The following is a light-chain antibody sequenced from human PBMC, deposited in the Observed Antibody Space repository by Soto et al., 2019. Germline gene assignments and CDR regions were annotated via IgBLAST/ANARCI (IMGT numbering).Light chain of an antibody. J-gene: IGKJ3*01. CDR1: QNINTW. V-gene: IGKV1-5*01. Sequence: QMTQSPSTLSASVGDRVTITCRASQNINTWLAWYQQKPGTAPRLLIYDVSTLQSGVPSRFSVSGSGTEFTLTITSLQPDDSAIYYCQQYDGYFGPGTKV. CDR3: QQYDGY. CDR2: DVS.